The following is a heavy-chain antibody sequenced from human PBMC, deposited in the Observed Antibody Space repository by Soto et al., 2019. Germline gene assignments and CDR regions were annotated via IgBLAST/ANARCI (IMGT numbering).Heavy chain of an antibody. D-gene: IGHD3-3*01. CDR1: GGSISSGDYY. CDR2: IYYSGST. CDR3: AGSDWSGYSLTPMDV. J-gene: IGHJ6*03. Sequence: SETLSLTCTVSGGSISSGDYYWSWIRQPPGKGLEWIGYIYYSGSTYYNPSLKSRVTISVDTSKNQFSLKLSSVTAADTAVYYCAGSDWSGYSLTPMDVWGKGTTVTVSS. V-gene: IGHV4-30-4*02.